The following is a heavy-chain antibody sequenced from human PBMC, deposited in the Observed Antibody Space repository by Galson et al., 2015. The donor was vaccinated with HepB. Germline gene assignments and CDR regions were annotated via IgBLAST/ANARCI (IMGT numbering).Heavy chain of an antibody. CDR2: ISPDASST. Sequence: LRLSCAASGFTFSSYWMYWVRQAPGKGLVWVSRISPDASSTSYADSVKGRFTISRDNAKNTLYLQINSLTAEDTAVYYCARSSRSSSEYWGQGTLVTVSS. V-gene: IGHV3-74*01. D-gene: IGHD2-2*01. CDR1: GFTFSSYW. CDR3: ARSSRSSSEY. J-gene: IGHJ4*02.